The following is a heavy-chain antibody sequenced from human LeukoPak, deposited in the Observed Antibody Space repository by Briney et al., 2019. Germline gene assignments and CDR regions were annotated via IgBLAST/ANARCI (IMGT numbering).Heavy chain of an antibody. J-gene: IGHJ4*02. CDR3: AKAGMATPSFFDY. Sequence: PGKSLRLSCAASGFTFSRYALHWVRQAPGKGLEWVAVISSDGSNKYYAGSVEGRFTISRDNYNNTLYLQMNSLRAEDTAVYYCAKAGMATPSFFDYWGQGTLVTVSS. V-gene: IGHV3-30-3*01. D-gene: IGHD5-24*01. CDR1: GFTFSRYA. CDR2: ISSDGSNK.